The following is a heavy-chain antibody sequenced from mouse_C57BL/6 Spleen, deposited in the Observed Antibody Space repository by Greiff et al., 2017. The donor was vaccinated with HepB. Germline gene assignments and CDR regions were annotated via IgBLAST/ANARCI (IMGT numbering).Heavy chain of an antibody. J-gene: IGHJ2*01. V-gene: IGHV1-64*01. D-gene: IGHD1-1*01. Sequence: VQLQQSGAELVKPGASVKLSCKASGYTFTSYWMHWVKQRPGQGLEWIGMIHPNSGSTNYNEKFKSKSTLTVDKSSSTAYMQISSLTSEDSAVYYCAREDYDGSSHYFDYWGQGTTLTVSS. CDR1: GYTFTSYW. CDR2: IHPNSGST. CDR3: AREDYDGSSHYFDY.